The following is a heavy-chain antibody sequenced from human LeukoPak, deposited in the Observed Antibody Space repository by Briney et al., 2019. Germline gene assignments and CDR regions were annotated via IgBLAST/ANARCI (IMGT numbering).Heavy chain of an antibody. CDR2: INPNSGGT. Sequence: GASVKVSYKASGYTFTDYYMHWVRQAPGQGLEWMGWINPNSGGTNYAQKFQGRVTMTRDTSISTAYMELSRLRSDDTAVYYCARARIGKAVDYWGQGTLVTVSS. D-gene: IGHD6-13*01. CDR3: ARARIGKAVDY. J-gene: IGHJ4*02. CDR1: GYTFTDYY. V-gene: IGHV1-2*02.